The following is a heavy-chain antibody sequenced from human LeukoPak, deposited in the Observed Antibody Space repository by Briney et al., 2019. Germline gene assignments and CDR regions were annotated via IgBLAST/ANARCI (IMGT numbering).Heavy chain of an antibody. Sequence: GGSLRLSCAASGFTFSSYAMFWVRQAPGKGLEWVSGMSGGGDITYYADSVEGRFTISRDNSKNTLYLQISTLRPEDTAVYYCATEQWFVNSYYFDYWGQGTLVTVSS. D-gene: IGHD3-10*01. CDR2: MSGGGDIT. J-gene: IGHJ4*02. CDR3: ATEQWFVNSYYFDY. V-gene: IGHV3-23*01. CDR1: GFTFSSYA.